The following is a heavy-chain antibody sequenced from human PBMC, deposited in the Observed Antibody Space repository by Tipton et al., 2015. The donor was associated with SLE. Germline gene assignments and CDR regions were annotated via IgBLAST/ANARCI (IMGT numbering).Heavy chain of an antibody. Sequence: TLSLTCAVYDGSFSGHYWTWVRPPPERGLEWIGEINESGSTNYNPSLKRRLIMSIIASKNQFSLKLSSVTAADAAIYYCAGAVPTAAGLRDYWGQGTLVTVSS. V-gene: IGHV4-34*01. CDR3: AGAVPTAAGLRDY. CDR2: INESGST. J-gene: IGHJ4*02. CDR1: DGSFSGHY. D-gene: IGHD6-13*01.